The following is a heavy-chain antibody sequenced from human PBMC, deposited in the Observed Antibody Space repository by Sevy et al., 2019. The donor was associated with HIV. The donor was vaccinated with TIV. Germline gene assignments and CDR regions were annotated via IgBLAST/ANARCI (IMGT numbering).Heavy chain of an antibody. D-gene: IGHD3-3*01. CDR3: AKDRGFDYGMVV. CDR1: GFTFDDYT. CDR2: RSWDGGST. V-gene: IGHV3-43*01. Sequence: GGSLRLSCSASGFTFDDYTMHWVRRAPEKGLEWVSLRSWDGGSTYYADSVKGRFTISRDNSKNSLYLQMYSLKIEDTALYYCAKDRGFDYGMVVWGQGTTVTVSS. J-gene: IGHJ6*02.